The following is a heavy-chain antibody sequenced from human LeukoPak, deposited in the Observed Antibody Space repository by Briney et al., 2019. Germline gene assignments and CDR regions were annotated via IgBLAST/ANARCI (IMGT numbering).Heavy chain of an antibody. D-gene: IGHD3-22*01. J-gene: IGHJ4*02. V-gene: IGHV4-59*12. Sequence: SETLSLTCTVSGGSISSYYWSWIRQPAGKGLEWIGYIYYSGSTNYNPSLKSRVTISVDTSKNQFSLNLSSVTAADTAVYFCARAPHFFDTSGSRYYFDYWGQGALVTVSS. CDR3: ARAPHFFDTSGSRYYFDY. CDR1: GGSISSYY. CDR2: IYYSGST.